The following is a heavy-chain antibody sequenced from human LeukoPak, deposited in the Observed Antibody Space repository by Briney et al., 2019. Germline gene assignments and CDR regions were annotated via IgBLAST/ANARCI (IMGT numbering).Heavy chain of an antibody. D-gene: IGHD5-12*01. CDR1: GFTFSSYS. CDR2: ISSSSYI. Sequence: GGSLRLSCAASGFTFSSYSMNWVRQAPGKGLEWVSSISSSSYIYYADSVKGRFTISRDNAKNSLYLQMNSLRAEDTAVYYCARDLGSGYDFNYFDYWGQGTLVTVSS. CDR3: ARDLGSGYDFNYFDY. V-gene: IGHV3-21*01. J-gene: IGHJ4*02.